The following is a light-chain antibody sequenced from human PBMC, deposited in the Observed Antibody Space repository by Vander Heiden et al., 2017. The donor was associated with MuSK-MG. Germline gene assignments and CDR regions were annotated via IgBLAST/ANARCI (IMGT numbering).Light chain of an antibody. V-gene: IGLV2-14*01. CDR1: SSDVGGYNY. Sequence: QSALTQPASVSGSPGQSITISCTGTSSDVGGYNYVSWYQQHPGKAPNLMIYEVSNRPSGVSDRFSGSKSGNTASLTISGLQAEDEADYYCCSYTSSTTLVFGGGTKLTVL. J-gene: IGLJ3*02. CDR3: CSYTSSTTLV. CDR2: EVS.